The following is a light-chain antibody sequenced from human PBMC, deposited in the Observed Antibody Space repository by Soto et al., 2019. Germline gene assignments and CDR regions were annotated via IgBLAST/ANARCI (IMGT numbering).Light chain of an antibody. V-gene: IGKV3-20*01. CDR2: GAS. CDR3: QQYGSSPIT. J-gene: IGKJ4*01. Sequence: EIVLTQSPGTLSLSPGERATLSCRASQSVSSSYLAWYQQKPGQAPRLLIYGASSRATGIPDRFSGSGSGTDFPLNISRLEPEDFAVYYCQQYGSSPITFGGGTKVEIK. CDR1: QSVSSSY.